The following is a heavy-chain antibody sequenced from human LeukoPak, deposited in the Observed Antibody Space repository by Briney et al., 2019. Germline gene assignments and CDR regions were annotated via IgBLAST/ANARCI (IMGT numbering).Heavy chain of an antibody. CDR1: GFTLSSYR. Sequence: GGSLRLSCAASGFTLSSYRMSWVRQAPGKGLEWVANIKYDGSAKYYVDSVKGRFTISRDDAKNSLYLEMNSLRAEDTAVYYCARDLFSGSYQEDFWGQGALVTVSS. J-gene: IGHJ4*02. CDR3: ARDLFSGSYQEDF. CDR2: IKYDGSAK. D-gene: IGHD1-26*01. V-gene: IGHV3-7*01.